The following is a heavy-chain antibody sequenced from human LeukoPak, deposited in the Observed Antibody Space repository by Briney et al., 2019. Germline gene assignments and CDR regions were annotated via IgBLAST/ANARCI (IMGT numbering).Heavy chain of an antibody. CDR1: GHTFTGHY. D-gene: IGHD3-22*01. CDR3: ARARLGYYYDSSGYWFDY. J-gene: IGHJ5*01. V-gene: IGHV1-2*02. Sequence: ASVKVSCKASGHTFTGHYMHWVRQAPGQGLEWMGWINPNSGGTNYAQKFQGRVTMTRDTSISTAYMELSRLRSDDTAVYYCARARLGYYYDSSGYWFDYWGQGTLVTVSS. CDR2: INPNSGGT.